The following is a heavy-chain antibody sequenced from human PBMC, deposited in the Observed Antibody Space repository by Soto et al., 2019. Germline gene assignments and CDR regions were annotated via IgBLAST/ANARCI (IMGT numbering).Heavy chain of an antibody. V-gene: IGHV2-26*01. CDR3: ARVAGDEHHVDDYYYYGMDV. D-gene: IGHD4-17*01. J-gene: IGHJ6*02. CDR1: GFSLSNARMG. CDR2: IFSNDEK. Sequence: SGPTLVNPTETLTLTCTVSGFSLSNARMGVSWIRQPPGKALEWLAHIFSNDEKSYSTSLKSRLTISKDTSKSQVVLTMTNMDHVDADTYYGARVAGDEHHVDDYYYYGMDVWGQGTTVTVSS.